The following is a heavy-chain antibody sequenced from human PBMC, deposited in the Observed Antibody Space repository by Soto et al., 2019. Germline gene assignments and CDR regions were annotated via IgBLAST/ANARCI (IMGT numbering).Heavy chain of an antibody. V-gene: IGHV1-18*04. J-gene: IGHJ6*02. CDR1: GYTFTSYG. CDR3: ARDDDFWSGYTYGMDV. D-gene: IGHD3-3*01. CDR2: ISAYNGNT. Sequence: QVPLVQSGAEVKKPGASVKVSCKASGYTFTSYGISWVRQAPGQGLEWMGWISAYNGNTNYAQKLQGRVTMTTDTPTSTAYMELRSLRSDDTAVYYCARDDDFWSGYTYGMDVWGQGTTVTVSS.